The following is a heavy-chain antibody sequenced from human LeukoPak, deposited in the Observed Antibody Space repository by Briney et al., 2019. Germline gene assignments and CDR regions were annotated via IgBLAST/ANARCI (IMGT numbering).Heavy chain of an antibody. CDR1: GFTFSSYW. D-gene: IGHD2-21*02. J-gene: IGHJ4*02. CDR2: IKQDGSEK. Sequence: GGSLRLSCAASGFTFSSYWMSWVRQAPGKGLEWVANIKQDGSEKYYVDSVKGRSTISRDNSKDTLFLQMHSLRPGDTAVYYCVREDTPATANYWGQGTLVTISS. CDR3: VREDTPATANY. V-gene: IGHV3-7*03.